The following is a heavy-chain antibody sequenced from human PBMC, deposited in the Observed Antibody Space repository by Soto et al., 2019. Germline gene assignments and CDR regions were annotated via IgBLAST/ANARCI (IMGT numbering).Heavy chain of an antibody. CDR2: IWYDGSNK. Sequence: QVQLVESGGGVVQPGRSLRLSCAASGFTFSSYGMHWVRQAPGKGLEWVAVIWYDGSNKYYADSVKGRFTISRDNSKNPLYLQMHSLRAEDTAVYYCARSPTYYDILTGYPLYYCYGMDVWGQETTVTVS. D-gene: IGHD3-9*01. CDR3: ARSPTYYDILTGYPLYYCYGMDV. V-gene: IGHV3-33*01. J-gene: IGHJ6*02. CDR1: GFTFSSYG.